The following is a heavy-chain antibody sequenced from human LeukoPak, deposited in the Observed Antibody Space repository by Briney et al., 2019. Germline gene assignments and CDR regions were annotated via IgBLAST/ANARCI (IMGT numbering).Heavy chain of an antibody. CDR2: TYHTGST. D-gene: IGHD1-26*01. CDR1: GGSISSYY. Sequence: SEILSLTCTVSGGSISSYYWSWIRQPPGKGLEWIATTYHTGSTYYNPSLKSRVTISVDKSKNHFSLKVTSVTAADTAVYYCARRSYDRFTFDSWGQGTLVTVSS. J-gene: IGHJ4*02. V-gene: IGHV4-59*08. CDR3: ARRSYDRFTFDS.